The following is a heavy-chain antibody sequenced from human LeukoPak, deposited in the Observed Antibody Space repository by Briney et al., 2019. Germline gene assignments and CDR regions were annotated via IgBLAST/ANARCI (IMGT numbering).Heavy chain of an antibody. D-gene: IGHD3-10*01. J-gene: IGHJ4*02. CDR3: AKDSTWFGELNGY. CDR2: ISSSSSYI. V-gene: IGHV3-21*04. Sequence: RGSLRLSCAASGFTFISYSMNWVRQAPGKGLEWVSSISSSSSYIYYADSVKGRFTISRDNSKNSLYLQMNSLRTEDTALYYCAKDSTWFGELNGYWGQGTLVTVSS. CDR1: GFTFISYS.